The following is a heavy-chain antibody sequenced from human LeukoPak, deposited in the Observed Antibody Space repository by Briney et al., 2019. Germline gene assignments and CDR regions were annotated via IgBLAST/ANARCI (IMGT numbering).Heavy chain of an antibody. CDR3: AREQSGTRGWYTVGY. Sequence: GGSLRLSSAASGFTCSTYVITWGRQGPGKGLEWVSAIRPDGDRTYYANSVRGRFTISRDNSKDTVYLQINGLRVEDTAVYYCAREQSGTRGWYTVGYWGQGTLVTVSS. CDR1: GFTCSTYV. V-gene: IGHV3-23*01. CDR2: IRPDGDRT. D-gene: IGHD6-19*01. J-gene: IGHJ4*02.